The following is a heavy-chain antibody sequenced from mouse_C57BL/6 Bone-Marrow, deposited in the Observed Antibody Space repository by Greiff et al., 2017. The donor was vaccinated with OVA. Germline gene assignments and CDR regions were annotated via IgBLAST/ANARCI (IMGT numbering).Heavy chain of an antibody. CDR3: EREKERGHYGY. CDR2: ISAGASYP. Sequence: DVHLVESGGGLVKPGGSLKLSCAASGFTFSSYAMSWVRQTPEKRLEWVATISAGASYPYYPDNVKGRFTISRDNAKNTLYLQMSNLKSEDTAMYYCEREKERGHYGYWGKGTTVTV. V-gene: IGHV5-4*01. D-gene: IGHD1-1*02. CDR1: GFTFSSYA. J-gene: IGHJ2*01.